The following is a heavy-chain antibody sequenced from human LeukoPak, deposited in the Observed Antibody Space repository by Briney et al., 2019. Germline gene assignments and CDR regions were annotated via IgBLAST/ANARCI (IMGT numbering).Heavy chain of an antibody. V-gene: IGHV3-74*01. D-gene: IGHD1-14*01. CDR2: VKSDGTAT. CDR1: GFTFSSHL. J-gene: IGHJ4*02. Sequence: PGGSLRLSCAASGFTFSSHLMHWVRQAQGTGLVCVSSVKSDGTATNYADSVKGRFTISRDNAKNTLYLQMNSLRVEDTAVYYCVRKFATGDWGQGTLVTVSS. CDR3: VRKFATGD.